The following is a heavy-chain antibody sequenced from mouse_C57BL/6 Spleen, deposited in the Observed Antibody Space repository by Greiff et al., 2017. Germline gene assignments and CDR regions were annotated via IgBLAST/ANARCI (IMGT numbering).Heavy chain of an antibody. CDR3: ARRLLRYFDV. J-gene: IGHJ1*03. CDR1: GYAFSSSW. CDR2: IYPGDGDT. V-gene: IGHV1-82*01. Sequence: QVQLKESGPELVKPGASVKISCKASGYAFSSSWMNWVKQRPGKGLEWIGRIYPGDGDTNYNGKFKGKATLTADKSSSTAYMQLSSLTSEDSAVYFCARRLLRYFDVWGTGTTVTVSS. D-gene: IGHD2-3*01.